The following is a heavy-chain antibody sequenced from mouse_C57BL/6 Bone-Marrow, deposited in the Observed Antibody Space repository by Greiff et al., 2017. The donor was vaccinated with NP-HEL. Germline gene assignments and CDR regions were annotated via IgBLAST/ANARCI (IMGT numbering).Heavy chain of an antibody. V-gene: IGHV1-69*01. CDR2: IDPSDSYT. CDR3: ASKYWYFDV. Sequence: QVQLKQPGAELVMPGASVKLSCKASGYTFTSYWMHWVKQRPGQGLEWIGEIDPSDSYTNYNQKFKGKSTLTVDKSSSTAYMQLSSLTSEDSAVYYCASKYWYFDVWGTGTTVTVSS. CDR1: GYTFTSYW. J-gene: IGHJ1*03.